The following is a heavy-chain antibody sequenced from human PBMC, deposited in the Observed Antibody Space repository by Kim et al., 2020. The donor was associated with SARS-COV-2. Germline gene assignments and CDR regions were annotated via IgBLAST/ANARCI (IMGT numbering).Heavy chain of an antibody. J-gene: IGHJ4*02. CDR3: ARGGFIVATIRVGYYFDY. CDR1: GGSFSGYY. Sequence: SETLSLTCAVYGGSFSGYYWSWIRQPPGKGLEWIGEINHSGSTNYNPSLKSRVTISVDTSKNQFSLKLSSVTAADTAVYYCARGGFIVATIRVGYYFDYWGKGTLVTVAS. CDR2: INHSGST. V-gene: IGHV4-34*01. D-gene: IGHD5-12*01.